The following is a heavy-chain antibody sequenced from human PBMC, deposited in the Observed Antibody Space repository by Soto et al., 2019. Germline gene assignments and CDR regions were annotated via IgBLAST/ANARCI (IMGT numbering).Heavy chain of an antibody. D-gene: IGHD3-9*01. J-gene: IGHJ5*02. CDR2: IHAGNGNT. CDR1: GYTFTTYA. Sequence: QVQLVQSGAEVKKPGASVKISCKASGYTFTTYAIQWVRQAPGQRLEWMGWIHAGNGNTKYSQMFQGRVTITRDTSASKASMELIDLSPDDTALDYFAREHNTLLGFGFDPWGQGTLVTVSS. V-gene: IGHV1-3*01. CDR3: AREHNTLLGFGFDP.